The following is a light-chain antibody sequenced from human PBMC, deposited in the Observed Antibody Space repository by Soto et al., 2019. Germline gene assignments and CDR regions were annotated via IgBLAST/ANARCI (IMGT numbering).Light chain of an antibody. CDR2: LNSDGSH. J-gene: IGLJ3*02. CDR3: QTWRTDIRV. Sequence: QPVLTQPPSASASLGASVKLTCTLSSGHNSYAIAGHQQQPEKGPRYLMKLNSDGSHSKGDGIPDRFSGSSSGAERYLTISSLQSEDEADYYCQTWRTDIRVFGGGTKLTVL. V-gene: IGLV4-69*01. CDR1: SGHNSYA.